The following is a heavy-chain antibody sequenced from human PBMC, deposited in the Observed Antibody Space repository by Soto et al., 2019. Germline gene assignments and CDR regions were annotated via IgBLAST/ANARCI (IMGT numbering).Heavy chain of an antibody. CDR2: VYSGGTT. D-gene: IGHD3-22*01. Sequence: GWSLRLSCVASGFAVSNNYMNWVRQAPGKGLEWVSVVYSGGTTYYADSVRGRFTVSRDDSKNTLFLQMSSLRAEDTAVYYCARAGSPFDSDSSGYWGFDHWGQGTLVTASS. V-gene: IGHV3-53*01. J-gene: IGHJ4*02. CDR3: ARAGSPFDSDSSGYWGFDH. CDR1: GFAVSNNY.